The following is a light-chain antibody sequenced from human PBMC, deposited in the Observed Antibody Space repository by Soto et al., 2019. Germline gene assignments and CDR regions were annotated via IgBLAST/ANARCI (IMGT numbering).Light chain of an antibody. J-gene: IGKJ1*01. Sequence: EIVLTQSPGTLSLSPGERATLSCRASHTISSSYLAWYQQKPGQAPRLLMYAISSRATGIPDRFRGSGSGTDFTLTITRLEPEDFAVYYCQQYAKAPLTFGQGTKVEMK. V-gene: IGKV3-20*01. CDR2: AIS. CDR3: QQYAKAPLT. CDR1: HTISSSY.